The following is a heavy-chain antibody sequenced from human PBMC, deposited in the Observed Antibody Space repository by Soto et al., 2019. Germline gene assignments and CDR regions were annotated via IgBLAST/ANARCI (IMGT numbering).Heavy chain of an antibody. J-gene: IGHJ4*02. CDR2: IFPVDSDT. V-gene: IGHV5-51*01. CDR3: ARPDHTLGIPRYYFDY. CDR1: GYIFTTYW. Sequence: PGESLKISCRVSGYIFTTYWIGWVRQMPGKGLEWMGIIFPVDSDTRYSPSFQGQVTISVDKSISTAYLQWSSLKPSDTAMYYCARPDHTLGIPRYYFDYWGQGTLVTVSS.